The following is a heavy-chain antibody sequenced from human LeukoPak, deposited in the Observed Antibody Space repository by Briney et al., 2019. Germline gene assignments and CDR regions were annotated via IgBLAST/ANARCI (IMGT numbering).Heavy chain of an antibody. Sequence: SETLSLTCTVSGGSISSGDYYWSWIRQPPGKGLEWMGYIYYSGSTYYNPSLKSRATISVDTSKNQFSLKLSSVTAADTAVYYCARVASDPYDSSGYQPYFDYWGQGTLVTVSS. J-gene: IGHJ4*02. V-gene: IGHV4-30-4*01. D-gene: IGHD3-22*01. CDR1: GGSISSGDYY. CDR2: IYYSGST. CDR3: ARVASDPYDSSGYQPYFDY.